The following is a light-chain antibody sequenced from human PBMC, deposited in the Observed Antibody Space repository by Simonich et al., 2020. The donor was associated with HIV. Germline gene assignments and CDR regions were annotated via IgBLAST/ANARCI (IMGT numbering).Light chain of an antibody. V-gene: IGKV3-15*01. Sequence: EIVMTQSPATLSVSPGESPTLSCRASQSVSSHLAWYQQKPGQSPRLLIYDASNRAAGIPARFSGSGSGTEFTLTISSTQSEDLAVYYCHQYNKWPPGFTFGPGTKVDIK. J-gene: IGKJ3*01. CDR3: HQYNKWPPGFT. CDR2: DAS. CDR1: QSVSSH.